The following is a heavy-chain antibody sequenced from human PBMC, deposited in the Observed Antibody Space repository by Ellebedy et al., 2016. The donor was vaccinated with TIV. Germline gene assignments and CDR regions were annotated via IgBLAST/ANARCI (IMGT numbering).Heavy chain of an antibody. V-gene: IGHV4-39*01. CDR2: IYYSGST. J-gene: IGHJ4*02. CDR1: GGSISSSSYY. Sequence: SETLSLTXTVSGGSISSSSYYWGWIRQPPGKGLEWIGSIYYSGSTYYNPSLKSRVTISVDTSKNQFSLKLSSVTAADTAVYYCARIDYYGSGRAGYWGQGTLVTVSS. D-gene: IGHD3-10*01. CDR3: ARIDYYGSGRAGY.